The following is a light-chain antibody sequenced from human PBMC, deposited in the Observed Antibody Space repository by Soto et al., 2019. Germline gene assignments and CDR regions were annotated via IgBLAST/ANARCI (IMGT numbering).Light chain of an antibody. CDR3: QQYNNWWT. J-gene: IGKJ1*01. CDR2: GAS. CDR1: QSVSSN. V-gene: IGKV3-15*01. Sequence: IVMTQSPATLSVSPGERATLSCRASQSVSSNLAWYQQKPGQAPRLLIYGASMRATGIPARFSGSGSGTEFSLTISSPQSEDFAVYYCQQYNNWWTFGQGTKVEIK.